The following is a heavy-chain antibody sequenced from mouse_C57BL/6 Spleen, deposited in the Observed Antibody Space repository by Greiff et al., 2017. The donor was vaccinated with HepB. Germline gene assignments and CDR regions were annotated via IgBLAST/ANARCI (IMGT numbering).Heavy chain of an antibody. J-gene: IGHJ3*01. D-gene: IGHD1-1*01. CDR1: GYTFTSYW. V-gene: IGHV1-52*01. CDR2: IDPSDSET. CDR3: AYYGSRGFAY. Sequence: QVQLQQPGAELVRPGSSVKLSCKASGYTFTSYWLHWVKQRPIQGLEWIGNIDPSDSETHYNQKFKDKATLTVDKSSSTAYMQLSSLTSEDSAVYYCAYYGSRGFAYWGQGTLVTVSA.